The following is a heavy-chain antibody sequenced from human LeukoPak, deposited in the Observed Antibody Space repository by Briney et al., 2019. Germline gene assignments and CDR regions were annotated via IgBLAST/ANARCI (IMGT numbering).Heavy chain of an antibody. D-gene: IGHD3-3*01. Sequence: SETLSLTCTVSGGSISSGSYYWSWIRQPAGKGLEWIGHIYTSGSTNYNPSLQSRVTISVDTSKNQFSLKLSSVTASDTAVYYCARDDGGYYSYWGQGTLVTVSS. V-gene: IGHV4-61*09. CDR3: ARDDGGYYSY. J-gene: IGHJ4*02. CDR1: GGSISSGSYY. CDR2: IYTSGST.